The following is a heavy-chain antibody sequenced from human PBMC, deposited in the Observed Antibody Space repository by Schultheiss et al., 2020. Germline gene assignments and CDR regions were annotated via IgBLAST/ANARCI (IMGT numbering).Heavy chain of an antibody. J-gene: IGHJ4*02. V-gene: IGHV1-69*13. D-gene: IGHD1-26*01. Sequence: SVKVSCKASGGTFSSYAISWVRQAPGQGLEWMGGIIPIFGTANYAQKFQGRVTITADESTSTAYMELSRLRSDDTAVYYCARERATTSDFDYWGQGTLVTVSS. CDR2: IIPIFGTA. CDR3: ARERATTSDFDY. CDR1: GGTFSSYA.